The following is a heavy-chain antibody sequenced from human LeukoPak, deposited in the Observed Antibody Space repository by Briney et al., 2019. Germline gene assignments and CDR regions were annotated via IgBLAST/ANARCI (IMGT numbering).Heavy chain of an antibody. CDR1: GGSISSGGYY. CDR3: ARNPAKSTED. J-gene: IGHJ4*02. CDR2: IYYSGST. Sequence: SETLSLTCTVSGGSISSGGYYWSWIRQHPGKGLEWIGYIYYSGSTYYNPSLKSRVTISVDTSKNQFSLKLSSVTAADTAVYYCARNPAKSTEDWGQGTLVTVSS. V-gene: IGHV4-31*03.